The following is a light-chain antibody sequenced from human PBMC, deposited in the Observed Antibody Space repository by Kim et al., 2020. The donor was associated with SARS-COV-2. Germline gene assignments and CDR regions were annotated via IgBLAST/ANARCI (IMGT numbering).Light chain of an antibody. CDR2: VNSDGSH. J-gene: IGLJ3*02. CDR1: SGNSDTF. V-gene: IGLV4-69*01. CDR3: QTWDTGIRV. Sequence: ASVKLTCALGSGNSDTFITWLQVRPEKGPSYLMKVNSDGSHSRGDGIPDRFSGSRSGAERYLTISSLRSEDEADYYCQTWDTGIRVFGGGTQLTVL.